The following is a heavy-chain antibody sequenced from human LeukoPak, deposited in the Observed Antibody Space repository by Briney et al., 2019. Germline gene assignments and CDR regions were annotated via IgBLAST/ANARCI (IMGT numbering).Heavy chain of an antibody. Sequence: ASVKVSCKASGGTFSSYAISWVRQAPGQGLEWMGGIIPIFGTANYAQKFQGRVTITADESTSTAYMELSSLRSEDTAVYYCASGSSGGSYPYYFDYWGQGTLVTVSS. V-gene: IGHV1-69*13. J-gene: IGHJ4*02. CDR3: ASGSSGGSYPYYFDY. CDR1: GGTFSSYA. CDR2: IIPIFGTA. D-gene: IGHD1-26*01.